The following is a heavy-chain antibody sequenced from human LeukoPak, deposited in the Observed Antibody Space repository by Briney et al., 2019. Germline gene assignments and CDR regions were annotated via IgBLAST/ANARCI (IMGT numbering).Heavy chain of an antibody. CDR2: MYYSGSI. Sequence: SETLSLTCTVSGGSISSSNYYWGWIRQPPSKGLEWIGSMYYSGSIFYNPSLKSRVTISINTSKNQFSLKVSSVTAADTAVYYCASDGGAFDIWGQGTMVTVSS. J-gene: IGHJ3*02. V-gene: IGHV4-39*07. CDR3: ASDGGAFDI. CDR1: GGSISSSNYY.